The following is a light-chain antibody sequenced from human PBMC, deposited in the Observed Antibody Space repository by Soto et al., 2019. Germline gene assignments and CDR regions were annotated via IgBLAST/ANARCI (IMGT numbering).Light chain of an antibody. Sequence: DLVMTQSPLSLPVTPGEPASVSCRSSQSLLYSNGNNYLDWYVQKPGQSPQLLIYLGSNRASGVTDRFSGSVSGTDFTLQINRVEAEDVGVYYCMQALHTPYTFGQGTKLEIK. V-gene: IGKV2-28*01. CDR2: LGS. CDR3: MQALHTPYT. J-gene: IGKJ2*01. CDR1: QSLLYSNGNNY.